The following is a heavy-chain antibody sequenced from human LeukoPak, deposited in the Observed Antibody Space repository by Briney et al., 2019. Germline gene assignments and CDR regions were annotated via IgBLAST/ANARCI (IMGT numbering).Heavy chain of an antibody. D-gene: IGHD4-17*01. V-gene: IGHV3-23*01. CDR3: AKDKATVTWFDY. CDR1: GFTFSTYA. CDR2: ISSSGGTT. J-gene: IGHJ4*02. Sequence: GGSLRLSCAASGFTFSTYAVNWVRRAPGKGLEWVSAISSSGGTTYYADSVKGRFSISRDNSKNTLYLQMNSLRAEDTAVYYCAKDKATVTWFDYWGQGTLVTVSS.